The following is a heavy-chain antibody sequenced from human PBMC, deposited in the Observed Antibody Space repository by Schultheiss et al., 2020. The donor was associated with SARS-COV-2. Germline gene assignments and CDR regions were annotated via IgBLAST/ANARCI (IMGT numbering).Heavy chain of an antibody. V-gene: IGHV3-49*03. CDR1: GFTFGDYA. Sequence: GESLKISCAASGFTFGDYAMSWFRQAPGKGLEWVGFIRSKANGGTTEYAASVKGRFTISRDDSKSIAYLQMNSLKTEDTAVYYCTRSLFYSSSSHYYYGMDVWGQGTTVTVSS. J-gene: IGHJ6*02. CDR3: TRSLFYSSSSHYYYGMDV. D-gene: IGHD6-6*01. CDR2: IRSKANGGTT.